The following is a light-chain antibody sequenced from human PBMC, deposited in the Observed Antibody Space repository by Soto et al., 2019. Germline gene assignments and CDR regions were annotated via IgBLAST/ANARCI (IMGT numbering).Light chain of an antibody. CDR1: SSDIGGYNY. CDR3: NSYTSSSTLYV. J-gene: IGLJ1*01. CDR2: EVS. V-gene: IGLV2-14*01. Sequence: QSALTQPASVSGSPGQSITISCTGTSSDIGGYNYVSWYQQHPGKAPKLMLYEVSNRPSGVSNRFSGSKSGNTASLTISGLQAADEADYYCNSYTSSSTLYVFGTGTKLTVL.